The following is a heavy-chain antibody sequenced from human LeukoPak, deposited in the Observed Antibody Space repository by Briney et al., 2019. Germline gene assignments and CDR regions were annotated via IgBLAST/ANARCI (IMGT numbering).Heavy chain of an antibody. Sequence: GESLKISCKGSGYSFASYWIGWVRQMPGKGLEWMGIIYPGDSDTRYSPSFQGQVTISADKSISTAYLQWSSLKASDTAMYYCARPRLGPYDAFDIWGQGTMVTVSS. D-gene: IGHD3-16*01. CDR1: GYSFASYW. J-gene: IGHJ3*02. CDR3: ARPRLGPYDAFDI. V-gene: IGHV5-51*01. CDR2: IYPGDSDT.